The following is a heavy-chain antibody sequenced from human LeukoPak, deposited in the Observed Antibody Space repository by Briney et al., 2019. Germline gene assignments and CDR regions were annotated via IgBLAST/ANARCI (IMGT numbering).Heavy chain of an antibody. Sequence: GESLKISCNGSGYSFSNYWIGWVRQMPGKGLEWMGIIYPGDSNTRYSPSFQGQVTISADKSISTAYLQWTSLKASGTAIYYCARQPLVRDCGGDCEFDYWGQGTRVSVSS. V-gene: IGHV5-51*01. CDR2: IYPGDSNT. D-gene: IGHD2-21*02. J-gene: IGHJ4*02. CDR1: GYSFSNYW. CDR3: ARQPLVRDCGGDCEFDY.